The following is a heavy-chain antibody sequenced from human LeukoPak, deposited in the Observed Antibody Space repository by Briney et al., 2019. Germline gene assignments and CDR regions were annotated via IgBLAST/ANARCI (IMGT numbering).Heavy chain of an antibody. V-gene: IGHV4-30-2*01. J-gene: IGHJ4*02. Sequence: SETLSLTCAVSGGSISSGGYSWNWIRLPPGKGLEWIGYIYHSGTTYYNPSLKSRVTISLDRSKNQFSLKLSSVTAADTAVYYCARGGISMVRGVIPYYFDYWGQGTLVTVSS. CDR3: ARGGISMVRGVIPYYFDY. CDR2: IYHSGTT. CDR1: GGSISSGGYS. D-gene: IGHD3-10*01.